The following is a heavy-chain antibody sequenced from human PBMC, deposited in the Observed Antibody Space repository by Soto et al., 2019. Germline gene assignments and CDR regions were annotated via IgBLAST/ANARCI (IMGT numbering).Heavy chain of an antibody. Sequence: GGSLRLSCAASGFTFSSYAMHWVRQAPGKGLEWVAVISYDGSNKYYADSVKGRFTISRDNSKNTLYLQMNSLRAEDTAVYYCARDYCSSTSCYLKYYFDYWGQGTLVTVSS. CDR3: ARDYCSSTSCYLKYYFDY. V-gene: IGHV3-30-3*01. CDR2: ISYDGSNK. CDR1: GFTFSSYA. D-gene: IGHD2-2*01. J-gene: IGHJ4*02.